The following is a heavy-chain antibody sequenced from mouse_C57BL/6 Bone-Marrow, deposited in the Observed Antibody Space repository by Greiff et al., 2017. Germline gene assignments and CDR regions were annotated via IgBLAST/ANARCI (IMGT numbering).Heavy chain of an antibody. Sequence: QVQLLQPGAELVQPGASVKLSCKAYGYTFTSYWMPWVKQRPGRGLEWIGRIDPNSGGTKHNEKCKSKATLTVDKPSSPEYMPLSSLTSECSAVYYCAKWWYYGSSSDWYFDVWGTGTTLTVSS. CDR2: IDPNSGGT. D-gene: IGHD1-1*01. CDR3: AKWWYYGSSSDWYFDV. J-gene: IGHJ1*03. CDR1: GYTFTSYW. V-gene: IGHV1-72*01.